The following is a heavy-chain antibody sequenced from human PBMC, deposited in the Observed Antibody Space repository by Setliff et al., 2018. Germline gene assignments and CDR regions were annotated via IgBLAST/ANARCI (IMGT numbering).Heavy chain of an antibody. J-gene: IGHJ4*02. D-gene: IGHD2-2*01. Sequence: PSETLSLTCAVYGGSFSGHYWSWIRQPPGKGLEWIGHIYTSGSTNYNPSLKSRVTISVDTSKNQFSLKLSSVTAADTAVYYCATNPYQLLNFDYWGQGTLVTVSS. CDR1: GGSFSGHY. V-gene: IGHV4-4*08. CDR3: ATNPYQLLNFDY. CDR2: IYTSGST.